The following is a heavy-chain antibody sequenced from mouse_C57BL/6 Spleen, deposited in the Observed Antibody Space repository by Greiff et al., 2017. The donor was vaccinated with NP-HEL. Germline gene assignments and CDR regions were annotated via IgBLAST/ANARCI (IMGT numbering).Heavy chain of an antibody. CDR1: GFSLTSYG. CDR2: IWSGGST. V-gene: IGHV2-2*01. J-gene: IGHJ3*01. Sequence: QVQLKESGPGLVQPSQSLSITCTVSGFSLTSYGVHWVRQSPGKGLEWLGVIWSGGSTDYNAAFISRLSISKDNSKSQVFFKMNSLQADDTAIYYCARNIGNGYYLFAYWGQGTLVTVSA. CDR3: ARNIGNGYYLFAY. D-gene: IGHD2-3*01.